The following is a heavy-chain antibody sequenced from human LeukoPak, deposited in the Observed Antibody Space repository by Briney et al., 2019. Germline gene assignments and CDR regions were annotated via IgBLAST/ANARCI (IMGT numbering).Heavy chain of an antibody. CDR1: GFTFSDFY. V-gene: IGHV3-11*01. Sequence: GGSLRLSCAASGFTFSDFYMTWIRQAPGKGLEWISRISTSGSTIHYADSLKGRFTISRDNAKNSLYLQINSLRAEDTAVYYCARSADSSGYFREIPLYYFDYWGQGTLVTVSS. D-gene: IGHD3-22*01. CDR2: ISTSGSTI. CDR3: ARSADSSGYFREIPLYYFDY. J-gene: IGHJ4*02.